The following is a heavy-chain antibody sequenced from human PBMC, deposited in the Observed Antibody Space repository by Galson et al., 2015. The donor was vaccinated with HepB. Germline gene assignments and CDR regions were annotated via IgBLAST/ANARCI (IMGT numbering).Heavy chain of an antibody. CDR1: GFTFSSYA. J-gene: IGHJ5*02. CDR2: IIGSGGST. V-gene: IGHV3-23*01. CDR3: AKMGSYGDYDFDP. D-gene: IGHD4-17*01. Sequence: SLRLSCAASGFTFSSYAIYWVRQAPGKGLEWVSSIIGSGGSTFYADSVKGRFTISRDNSKNTLFLQMNGLRVEDTAVYYCAKMGSYGDYDFDPWGQGTLVTVSS.